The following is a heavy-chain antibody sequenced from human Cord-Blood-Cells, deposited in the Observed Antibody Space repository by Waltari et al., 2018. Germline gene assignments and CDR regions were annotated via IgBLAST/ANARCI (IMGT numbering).Heavy chain of an antibody. CDR2: IRYDGSNK. Sequence: QVQLVESGGGVVQPGGSRRHSCAASGFTFSSYCMHWIRQAPGKGLEWVAFIRYDGSNKYYADSVKGRFTISRDNSKNTLYLQMNSLRAEDTAVYYCAKEDGSYYDYWGQGTLVTVSS. J-gene: IGHJ4*02. CDR3: AKEDGSYYDY. CDR1: GFTFSSYC. D-gene: IGHD1-26*01. V-gene: IGHV3-30*02.